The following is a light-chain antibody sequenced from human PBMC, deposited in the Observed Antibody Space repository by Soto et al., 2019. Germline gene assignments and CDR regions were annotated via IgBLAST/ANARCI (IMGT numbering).Light chain of an antibody. CDR2: GSN. CDR3: AAWDNSLSGLYV. CDR1: SSNIGSNT. Sequence: QSVLTQPPSASLTPGQRVTISCSGSSSNIGSNTVNWYQQVPGAAPKLLIYGSNQRPSGVPDRFSGSKSGTSASLAISGLQSEDEADYYCAAWDNSLSGLYVFGSGTKVTVL. J-gene: IGLJ1*01. V-gene: IGLV1-44*01.